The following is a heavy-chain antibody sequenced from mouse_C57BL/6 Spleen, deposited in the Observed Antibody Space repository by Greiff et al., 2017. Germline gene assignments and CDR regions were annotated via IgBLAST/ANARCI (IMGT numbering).Heavy chain of an antibody. V-gene: IGHV10-1*01. CDR3: GRHAPQKDMDY. CDR2: IRSKSNNYAT. D-gene: IGHD3-2*02. CDR1: GFSFNTYA. Sequence: EVKLVESGGGLVQPKGSLKLSCAASGFSFNTYAMNWVRPAPGKGLEWVARIRSKSNNYATYYADSVKDRFTISIDDSESMLYLQMNNLKTEDTAMYYCGRHAPQKDMDYWGQGTSVTVSS. J-gene: IGHJ4*01.